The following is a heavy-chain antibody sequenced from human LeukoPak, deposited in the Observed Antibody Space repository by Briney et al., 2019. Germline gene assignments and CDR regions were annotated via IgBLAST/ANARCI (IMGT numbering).Heavy chain of an antibody. CDR2: IDSDGSST. CDR3: ARDTYYDSSGYSSQPDY. D-gene: IGHD3-22*01. V-gene: IGHV3-74*01. CDR1: GFTFSSYW. Sequence: GGSLRLSCAASGFTFSSYWMHWVRQAPGKGLVWVSRIDSDGSSTSYADSVKGRFTISRDNVKNTLYLQMNSLRAEDTAVYYCARDTYYDSSGYSSQPDYWGQGTLVTVSS. J-gene: IGHJ4*02.